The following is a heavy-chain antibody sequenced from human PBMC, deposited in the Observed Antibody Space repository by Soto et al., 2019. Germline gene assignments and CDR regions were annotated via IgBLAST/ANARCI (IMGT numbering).Heavy chain of an antibody. CDR3: ARRERAAGTDWWFDP. J-gene: IGHJ5*02. CDR2: IYYSGST. V-gene: IGHV4-39*01. Sequence: PSETLSLTCTVSCGSISSSRFHCGWIRQPPGKGLEWIGSIYYSGSTYYSPSLKSRVTISVDTSKNQFSLKLSSVTAADTAVYYCARRERAAGTDWWFDPWGQGTLVTVSS. CDR1: CGSISSSRFH. D-gene: IGHD6-13*01.